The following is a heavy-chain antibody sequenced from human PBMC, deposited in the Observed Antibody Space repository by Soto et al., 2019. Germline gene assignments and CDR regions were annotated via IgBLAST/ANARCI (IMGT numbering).Heavy chain of an antibody. CDR1: GFTFSSYA. CDR3: ARWNYDPDAFDI. CDR2: ISYDGSNK. J-gene: IGHJ3*02. V-gene: IGHV3-30-3*01. D-gene: IGHD1-7*01. Sequence: LRLSCAASGFTFSSYAMHWVRQAPGKGLEWVAVISYDGSNKYYADSVKGRFTISRDNSKNTLYLQMNSLRAEDTAVYYCARWNYDPDAFDIWGQGTMVTVS.